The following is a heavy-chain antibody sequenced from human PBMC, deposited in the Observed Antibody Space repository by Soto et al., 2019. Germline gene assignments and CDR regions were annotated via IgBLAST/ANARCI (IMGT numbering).Heavy chain of an antibody. CDR3: ARDDFTNWFDP. V-gene: IGHV4-61*01. D-gene: IGHD2-21*02. J-gene: IGHJ5*02. CDR1: GGSVSSGSYY. CDR2: IYYSGST. Sequence: SETLSLTCTVSGGSVSSGSYYWSWIRQPPGKGLEWIGYIYYSGSTNYNPSLKSRVTISVDTSKNQFSLKLSSVTAADTAVYYCARDDFTNWFDPWGQGTLVTVSS.